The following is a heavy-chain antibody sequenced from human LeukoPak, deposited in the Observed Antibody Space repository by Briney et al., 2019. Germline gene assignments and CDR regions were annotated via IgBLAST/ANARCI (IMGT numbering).Heavy chain of an antibody. D-gene: IGHD4-23*01. V-gene: IGHV4-38-2*01. CDR3: ARQDGGNSGGY. Sequence: ASETLSLTCAVSGYSISSGYYWGWIRQPPGKGLEWIGSIYHSGSTYYNPSLKSRVTISVDTSKNQFSLKLSSVTAADTAVYYCARQDGGNSGGYWGQGTLVTVSS. J-gene: IGHJ4*02. CDR1: GYSISSGYY. CDR2: IYHSGST.